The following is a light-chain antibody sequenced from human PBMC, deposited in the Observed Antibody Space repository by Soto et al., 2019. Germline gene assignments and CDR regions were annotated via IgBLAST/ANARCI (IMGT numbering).Light chain of an antibody. CDR3: QQYDRWPVT. CDR2: RAS. J-gene: IGKJ4*01. Sequence: EIVLTQSPGTLSLSPGERATLSCRASQSVAYNSLAWYQKKPGQAPRLLIYRASNRATDIPDRFSGSGSGTDFTLTIDRLQSADFAVYYCQQYDRWPVTFGGGTKVEIK. V-gene: IGKV3-20*01. CDR1: QSVAYNS.